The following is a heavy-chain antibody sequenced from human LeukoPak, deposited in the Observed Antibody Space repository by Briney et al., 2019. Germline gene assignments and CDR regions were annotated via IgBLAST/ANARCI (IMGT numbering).Heavy chain of an antibody. J-gene: IGHJ4*02. V-gene: IGHV4-39*07. D-gene: IGHD4-17*01. CDR2: IYYTGST. CDR3: ASGFDYGDYPLYFDY. Sequence: SETMSLTCTVSGGSIISSSYYWGWIRQPPGKGLEWIGSIYYTGSTYYNPSLRSRVTMSVDTSRNQFSLKLSSVTAADTAVYYCASGFDYGDYPLYFDYWGQGTLVTVSS. CDR1: GGSIISSSYY.